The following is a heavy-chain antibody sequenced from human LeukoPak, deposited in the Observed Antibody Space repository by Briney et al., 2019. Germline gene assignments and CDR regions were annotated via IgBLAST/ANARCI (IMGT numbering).Heavy chain of an antibody. CDR3: AKVSLGFDY. V-gene: IGHV3-23*01. CDR1: GITFRSFA. Sequence: GGPLRLSCAASGITFRSFAMSWVRQAPGKGLEWVSAISGSGDRTYYADSVKGRFTISRDNSKKTLYLQMNSLRAEDTAVYYCAKVSLGFDYWGQGTLVTVSS. J-gene: IGHJ4*02. CDR2: ISGSGDRT. D-gene: IGHD3-16*01.